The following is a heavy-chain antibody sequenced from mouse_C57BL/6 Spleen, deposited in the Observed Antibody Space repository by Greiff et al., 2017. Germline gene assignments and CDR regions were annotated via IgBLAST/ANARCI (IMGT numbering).Heavy chain of an antibody. Sequence: EVKLVESVAELVRPGASVKLSCTASGFNIKNTYMHWVKQRPEQGLEWIGRIDPANGNTKYAPKFQGKATITADTSSNTAYLQLISLTSEYTAIYYCARDYYGSIYAMDYWGQGTSVTVSS. J-gene: IGHJ4*01. CDR2: IDPANGNT. CDR1: GFNIKNTY. V-gene: IGHV14-3*01. D-gene: IGHD1-1*01. CDR3: ARDYYGSIYAMDY.